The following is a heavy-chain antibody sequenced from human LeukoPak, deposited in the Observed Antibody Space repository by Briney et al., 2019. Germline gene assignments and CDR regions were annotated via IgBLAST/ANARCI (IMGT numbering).Heavy chain of an antibody. Sequence: PGGSLRLSCAASGFTSSSYWMHWVRQVPGKGLVWVSRISGDGTARNYADSVKGRFTISRDDAKNTVDLQMNSLRAEDTAVYYCARNENSGWGYFDYWGQGTLVTVSS. V-gene: IGHV3-74*01. D-gene: IGHD5-12*01. CDR1: GFTSSSYW. CDR3: ARNENSGWGYFDY. J-gene: IGHJ4*02. CDR2: ISGDGTAR.